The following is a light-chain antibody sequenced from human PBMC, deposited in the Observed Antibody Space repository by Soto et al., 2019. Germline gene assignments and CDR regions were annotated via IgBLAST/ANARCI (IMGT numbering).Light chain of an antibody. J-gene: IGKJ5*01. CDR1: QSVNSY. V-gene: IGKV3-20*01. CDR3: QHYDSLPIT. Sequence: EIVLTQSPGTLSLSPGERATLSCRASQSVNSYLAWYQQKPGQPPRLLIYDASNRATGIPSRFSGSGSGTDFTLTISRLEPEDFAVFYCQHYDSLPITFGQGTRLEIK. CDR2: DAS.